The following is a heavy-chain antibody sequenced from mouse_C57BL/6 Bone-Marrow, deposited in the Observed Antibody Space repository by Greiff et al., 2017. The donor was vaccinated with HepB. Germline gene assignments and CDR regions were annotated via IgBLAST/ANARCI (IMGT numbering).Heavy chain of an antibody. CDR2: INPGSGGT. CDR3: ARRGYYGAMDY. V-gene: IGHV1-54*01. D-gene: IGHD1-2*01. J-gene: IGHJ4*01. Sequence: VKLMESGAELVRPGTSVKVSCKASGYAFTNYLIEWVKQRPGQGLEWIGVINPGSGGTNYNEKFKGKATLTADKSSSTAYMQLSSLTSEDSAVYFCARRGYYGAMDYWGQGTSVTVSS. CDR1: GYAFTNYL.